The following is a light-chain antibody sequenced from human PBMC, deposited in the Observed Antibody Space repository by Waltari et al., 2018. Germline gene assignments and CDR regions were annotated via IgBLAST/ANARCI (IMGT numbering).Light chain of an antibody. CDR2: GAS. CDR3: QQYNNWPRT. J-gene: IGKJ1*01. Sequence: EVVMTQSPVTLSVSPGERATLSCRASQNVGSNLAWYHQKPGQAPRLLVYGASTRATGIPARFSGSVSGTEFTLTISSLQSEDFAVYYCQQYNNWPRTFGQGTTVEIK. V-gene: IGKV3-15*01. CDR1: QNVGSN.